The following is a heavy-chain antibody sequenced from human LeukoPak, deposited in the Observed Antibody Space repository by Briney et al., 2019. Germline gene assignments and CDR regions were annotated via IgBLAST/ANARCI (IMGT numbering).Heavy chain of an antibody. V-gene: IGHV1-69*05. CDR2: IIPIFGTA. Sequence: SVTVSCKASGGTFISYAISWVRQAPGQGLEWMGGIIPIFGTANYAQKFQGRVTITTDESTSTAYMELSSLRSEDTAVYYCAREPYYYDSSGYKNYYYYYYMDVWGKGTTVTVSS. CDR3: AREPYYYDSSGYKNYYYYYYMDV. J-gene: IGHJ6*03. CDR1: GGTFISYA. D-gene: IGHD3-22*01.